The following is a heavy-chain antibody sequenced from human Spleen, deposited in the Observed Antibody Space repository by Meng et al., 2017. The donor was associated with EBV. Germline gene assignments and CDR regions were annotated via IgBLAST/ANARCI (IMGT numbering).Heavy chain of an antibody. J-gene: IGHJ4*02. V-gene: IGHV3-23*04. CDR1: GVAFSSYA. Sequence: VLLVESGGGVVQPGRSLRLSCAASGVAFSSYAMSWVRQAPGKGLEWVSGVSGSGGSTYYADSVKGRFTISRDNSKNTLYVQMNSLRAEDTAVYYCAKGRAAAGVPLYFFDYWGQGTLVTVSS. CDR2: VSGSGGST. D-gene: IGHD6-13*01. CDR3: AKGRAAAGVPLYFFDY.